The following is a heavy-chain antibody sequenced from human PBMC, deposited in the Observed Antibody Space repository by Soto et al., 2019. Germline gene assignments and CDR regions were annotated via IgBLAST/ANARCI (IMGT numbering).Heavy chain of an antibody. CDR3: AKDRRAGGNYGFYSDF. CDR2: SSATGAGT. CDR1: GLTFSVYC. V-gene: IGHV3-23*01. J-gene: IGHJ4*02. Sequence: EVQLLESGGGLVQPGGSLRLSCAASGLTFSVYCMTWVRQAPGKGLEWVSFSSATGAGTYYADSVKGRFTISRDNSKNTLYLQMTSLRADDTAVYYCAKDRRAGGNYGFYSDFWGQGALVIVST. D-gene: IGHD1-7*01.